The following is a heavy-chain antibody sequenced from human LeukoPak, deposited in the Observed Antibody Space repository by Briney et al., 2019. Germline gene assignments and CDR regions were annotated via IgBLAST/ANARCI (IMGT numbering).Heavy chain of an antibody. Sequence: SETLSLTCTVSGGSISSNNYYWGWIRQPPGKGLEWIGSIYYSGSTYYNPSLKSRVTISVDTSKNQFSLKLNSGTAADTAVYYCARHRSKWLQSSFDYWGQGTLVTVSS. CDR3: ARHRSKWLQSSFDY. V-gene: IGHV4-39*01. CDR1: GGSISSNNYY. J-gene: IGHJ4*02. D-gene: IGHD5-24*01. CDR2: IYYSGST.